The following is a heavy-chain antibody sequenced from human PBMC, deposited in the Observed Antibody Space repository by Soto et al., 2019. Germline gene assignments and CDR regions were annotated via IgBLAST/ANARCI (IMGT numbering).Heavy chain of an antibody. CDR2: IYYSGTT. CDR1: GGSISSNSYY. D-gene: IGHD3-9*01. Sequence: NPSETLSLTCTVSGGSISSNSYYWGWIRQPPGKGLEWIGSIYYSGTTYYNPSLKSRVTISVDTSKNQFSLKLSSVTAADTAVYYCARHRGYYDILTGYYTELNFDYWGQGTLVTVSS. CDR3: ARHRGYYDILTGYYTELNFDY. J-gene: IGHJ4*02. V-gene: IGHV4-39*01.